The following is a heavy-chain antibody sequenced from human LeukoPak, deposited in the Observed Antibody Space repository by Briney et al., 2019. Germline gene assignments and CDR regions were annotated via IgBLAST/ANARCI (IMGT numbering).Heavy chain of an antibody. CDR3: ARHRGYYGSGSRFQH. V-gene: IGHV4-4*07. CDR2: IYTSGST. Sequence: SETLSLTCTVSGGSISSYYWSWIRQPAGKGLEWIGRIYTSGSTNYNPSLKSRVTMSVDTSKNQFSLKLSSVTAADTAVYYCARHRGYYGSGSRFQHWGQGTLVTVSS. CDR1: GGSISSYY. D-gene: IGHD3-10*01. J-gene: IGHJ1*01.